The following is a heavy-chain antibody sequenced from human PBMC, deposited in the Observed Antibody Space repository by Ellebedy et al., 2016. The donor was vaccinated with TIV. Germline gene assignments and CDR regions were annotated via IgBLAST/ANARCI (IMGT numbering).Heavy chain of an antibody. CDR3: ARDSPVDYGDYGGLSY. CDR1: GFTFSNYW. Sequence: GGSLRLXCAASGFTFSNYWMHWVRQAPGKGLVWVSRISSDGSGTTYADSVKGRFTISRDNAKNTLYLQMNSLRAEDTAVYYCARDSPVDYGDYGGLSYWGQGTLVTVSS. V-gene: IGHV3-74*01. CDR2: ISSDGSGT. J-gene: IGHJ4*02. D-gene: IGHD4-17*01.